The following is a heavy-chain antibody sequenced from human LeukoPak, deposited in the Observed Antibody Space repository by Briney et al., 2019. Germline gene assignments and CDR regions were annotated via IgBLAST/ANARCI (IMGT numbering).Heavy chain of an antibody. D-gene: IGHD3-22*01. CDR1: GYSFRNSW. Sequence: GESLKISCRGSGYSFRNSWIAWVRQMPGKGLEWMGIVYPGDSSTKYSPYFQGQVTISVDRSINTAYLQRSSPTASDTAMYYCARLTDYYDSSGYYRNYNWFDPWGQGTLVTVSS. CDR2: VYPGDSST. J-gene: IGHJ5*02. V-gene: IGHV5-51*01. CDR3: ARLTDYYDSSGYYRNYNWFDP.